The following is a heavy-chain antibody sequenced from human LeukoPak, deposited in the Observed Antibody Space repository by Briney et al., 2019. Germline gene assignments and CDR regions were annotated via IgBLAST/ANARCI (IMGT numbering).Heavy chain of an antibody. CDR3: AAASYYDFWSGYLGGAFDI. V-gene: IGHV1-58*02. J-gene: IGHJ3*02. Sequence: GASVKVSCKASGFTFTSSAMQWVRQARGQRLEWIGWIVFGSGNTNYAQKFQERVTITRDMSTGTAYMEMSSLRSEDTAVYYCAAASYYDFWSGYLGGAFDIWGPGTMVTVSS. CDR2: IVFGSGNT. CDR1: GFTFTSSA. D-gene: IGHD3-3*01.